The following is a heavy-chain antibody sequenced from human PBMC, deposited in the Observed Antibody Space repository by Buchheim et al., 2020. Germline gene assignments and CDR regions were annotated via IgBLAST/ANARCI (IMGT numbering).Heavy chain of an antibody. D-gene: IGHD1-1*01. CDR2: INPNSGGT. CDR3: ARDRAPWYNGNDTTNWFDP. V-gene: IGHV1-2*04. CDR1: GYTFTGYY. J-gene: IGHJ5*02. Sequence: QVQLVQSGAEVKKPGASVKVSCKASGYTFTGYYMHWVRQAPGQGLEWMGWINPNSGGTNYAQKFQGWVTMTRDTSISTAYMELSRLRSDETAVYYCARDRAPWYNGNDTTNWFDPWGQGTL.